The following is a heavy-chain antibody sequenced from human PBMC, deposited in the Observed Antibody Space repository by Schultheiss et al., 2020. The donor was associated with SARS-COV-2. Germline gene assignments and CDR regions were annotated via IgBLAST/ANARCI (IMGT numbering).Heavy chain of an antibody. Sequence: SETLSLTCTVSGGSVSSGSYYWSWIRQPPGKGLEWIGYIYYSGSTNYNPSLKSRVTISVDTSKNQFSLKLSSVTAADTAVYYCARGPWGYSSGWYVEDIWGQGTMVTVSS. CDR2: IYYSGST. J-gene: IGHJ3*02. CDR3: ARGPWGYSSGWYVEDI. D-gene: IGHD6-19*01. V-gene: IGHV4-61*01. CDR1: GGSVSSGSYY.